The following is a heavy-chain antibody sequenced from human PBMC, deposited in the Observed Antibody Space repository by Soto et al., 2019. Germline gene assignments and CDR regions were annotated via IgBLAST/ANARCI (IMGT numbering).Heavy chain of an antibody. CDR1: GFTFRHYG. CDR3: ARRHGELSYLDH. J-gene: IGHJ4*03. Sequence: QVQLVESGGGVVQPGGSLRLSCAASGFTFRHYGLHWVRQAPGKGLEWVAVIFFDGTKKSYVDSVKGRFTISRDNSNNRVYLEMDILRAEDTAMYYCARRHGELSYLDHWGQGALVSVSS. V-gene: IGHV3-33*01. CDR2: IFFDGTKK.